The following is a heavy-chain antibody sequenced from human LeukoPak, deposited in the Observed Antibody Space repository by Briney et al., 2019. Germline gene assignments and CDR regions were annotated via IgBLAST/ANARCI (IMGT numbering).Heavy chain of an antibody. V-gene: IGHV3-23*01. J-gene: IGHJ4*02. D-gene: IGHD1-14*01. Sequence: GGSLRLSCAASGFTFRSHAMSWVRQAPGKGLGWVSTITSISNTYYPDSVKGRFTISRDNSRDTLYLQMNTLRAEDTAIYYCAHRTAFDSWGQGTLVTVAS. CDR1: GFTFRSHA. CDR3: AHRTAFDS. CDR2: ITSISNT.